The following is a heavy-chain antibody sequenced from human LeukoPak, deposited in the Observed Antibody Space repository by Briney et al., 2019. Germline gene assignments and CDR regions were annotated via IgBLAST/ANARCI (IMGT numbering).Heavy chain of an antibody. CDR2: ITGSSSHI. CDR3: VRDYGGGSFDP. J-gene: IGHJ5*02. V-gene: IGHV3-21*01. Sequence: PGGSLRLSCAASGFTFSVSAINWVRQAPGKGLEWVSGITGSSSHIYCADSVRGRFTISRDNAQNSVLLQMNSLGAEDTALYYCVRDYGGGSFDPWGQGTLVTVSS. CDR1: GFTFSVSA. D-gene: IGHD1-26*01.